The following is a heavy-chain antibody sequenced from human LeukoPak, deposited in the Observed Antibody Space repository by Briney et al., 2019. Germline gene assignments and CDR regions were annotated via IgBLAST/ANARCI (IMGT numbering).Heavy chain of an antibody. V-gene: IGHV4-28*01. Sequence: SETLSLTCAVSGYSISSSQWWGWIRQPPGKGLEWIAYIYHSGSTYYNPSLKSRVTLSVDTSKNQFSLRLSSVTAVDTAVYYCARTHRSGFSFEYWGQGTLVTVSS. J-gene: IGHJ4*02. CDR2: IYHSGST. CDR3: ARTHRSGFSFEY. D-gene: IGHD6-19*01. CDR1: GYSISSSQW.